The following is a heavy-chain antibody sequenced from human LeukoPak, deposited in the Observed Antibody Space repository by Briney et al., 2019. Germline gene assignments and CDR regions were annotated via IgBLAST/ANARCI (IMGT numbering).Heavy chain of an antibody. V-gene: IGHV3-21*01. CDR2: ISSSSSYI. CDR3: ARDLYTGTTGISQWFDP. Sequence: PGGSLRLSCAASGFTFSSYSMNWVRQAPGKGLEWVSSISSSSSYIYYADSVKGRFTISRDNAKNSLYLQMNSLRAEDTAVYYCARDLYTGTTGISQWFDPWGQGTLVTVSS. D-gene: IGHD1-1*01. J-gene: IGHJ5*02. CDR1: GFTFSSYS.